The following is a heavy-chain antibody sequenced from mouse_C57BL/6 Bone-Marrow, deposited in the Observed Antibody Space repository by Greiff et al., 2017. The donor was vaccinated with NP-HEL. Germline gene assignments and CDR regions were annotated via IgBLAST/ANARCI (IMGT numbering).Heavy chain of an antibody. CDR2: INPNNGGT. D-gene: IGHD2-2*01. Sequence: VQLQQSGPELVKPGASVKISCKASGYTFTDYYMNWVKQSHGKSLEWIGDINPNNGGTSYNQKLKGKATLTVDKSSSTAYMELRSLTSEDSAVYYCARDEVTTGGYYFDYWGQGTTLTVSS. CDR1: GYTFTDYY. CDR3: ARDEVTTGGYYFDY. V-gene: IGHV1-26*01. J-gene: IGHJ2*01.